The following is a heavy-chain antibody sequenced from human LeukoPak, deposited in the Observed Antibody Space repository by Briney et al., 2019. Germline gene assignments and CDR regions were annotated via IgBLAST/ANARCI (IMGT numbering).Heavy chain of an antibody. D-gene: IGHD1-26*01. CDR1: GGSISSSSYY. J-gene: IGHJ4*02. Sequence: SETLSLTCTVSGGSISSSSYYWGWIRQPPGKGLEWIGSIYYSGSTNYNPSLKSRVTISVDTSKNQFSLKLSSVTAADTAVYYCARLALQEVGTSQTYYLDYWGQGTPVTVSS. CDR2: IYYSGST. V-gene: IGHV4-39*07. CDR3: ARLALQEVGTSQTYYLDY.